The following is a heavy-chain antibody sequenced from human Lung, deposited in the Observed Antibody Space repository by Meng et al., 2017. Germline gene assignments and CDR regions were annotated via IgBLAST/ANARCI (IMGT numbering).Heavy chain of an antibody. V-gene: IGHV3-21*01. CDR3: ARFETVGVATGDF. J-gene: IGHJ4*02. CDR2: ISSDSRYI. D-gene: IGHD2-15*01. CDR1: GFTFSNYS. Sequence: EVQLVESGGGLVTPGGSLRLYCAASGFTFSNYSMNWVRQAPGKGLEWVSSISSDSRYIFYADSVKGRFTISRDNAKNSLYLQMHSLRPEDTAVFYCARFETVGVATGDFWGQGTLVTVSS.